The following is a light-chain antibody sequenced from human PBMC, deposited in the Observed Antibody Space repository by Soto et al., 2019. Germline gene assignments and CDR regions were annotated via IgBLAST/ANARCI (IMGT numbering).Light chain of an antibody. J-gene: IGKJ3*01. CDR1: QSISSY. V-gene: IGKV1-39*01. Sequence: DIQMTQSPSSLSASAGDRVNIPCRASQSISSYLNWYQQKPGKAPKLLVYAASRLQSGVPSRFSGTGSGTDFTLTISSLHPEDFATYYCQKSFRPPFTFGPGNQLDIK. CDR3: QKSFRPPFT. CDR2: AAS.